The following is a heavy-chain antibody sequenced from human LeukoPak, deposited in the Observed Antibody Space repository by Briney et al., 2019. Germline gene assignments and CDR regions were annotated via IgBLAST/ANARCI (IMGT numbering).Heavy chain of an antibody. D-gene: IGHD3-22*01. V-gene: IGHV4-34*01. J-gene: IGHJ4*02. CDR3: ARAPPYYYDSSGYSNFDY. CDR1: GGSFSGCY. Sequence: SETLSLTCAVYGGSFSGCYWSWIRQPPGKGLEWIGEINHSGSTNYNPSLKSRVTISVDTSKNQFSLKLSSVTAADTAVYYCARAPPYYYDSSGYSNFDYWGQGTLVTVSS. CDR2: INHSGST.